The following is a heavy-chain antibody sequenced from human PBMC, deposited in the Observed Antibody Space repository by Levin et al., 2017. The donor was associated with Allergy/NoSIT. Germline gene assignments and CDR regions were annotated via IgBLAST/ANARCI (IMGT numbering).Heavy chain of an antibody. CDR3: ARQRKKPGFDY. CDR2: IYPDDSDT. CDR1: GYSFTSYW. Sequence: GESLKISCKGSGYSFTSYWIGWVRQMPGKGLEWMGIIYPDDSDTRYSPSFQGQVTISADKSISTAYLQWSSLKGSDTAMYYCARQRKKPGFDYWGQGTLVTVSS. V-gene: IGHV5-51*01. J-gene: IGHJ4*02.